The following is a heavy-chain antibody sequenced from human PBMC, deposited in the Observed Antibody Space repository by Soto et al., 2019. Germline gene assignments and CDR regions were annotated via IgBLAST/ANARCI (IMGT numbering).Heavy chain of an antibody. V-gene: IGHV3-21*01. CDR1: GFTFSTYS. CDR3: ARYDSSGYYWPYYYYGKDV. D-gene: IGHD3-22*01. Sequence: EVQLVESGGGLVKPGGSLRISCAASGFTFSTYSMNWVRQAPGKGLEWVSSISSSSSYIYYADSVKGRFTISRDNAKNSLYLQMNSLRAEDTAVYYCARYDSSGYYWPYYYYGKDVWGQGTTVTVSS. CDR2: ISSSSSYI. J-gene: IGHJ6*02.